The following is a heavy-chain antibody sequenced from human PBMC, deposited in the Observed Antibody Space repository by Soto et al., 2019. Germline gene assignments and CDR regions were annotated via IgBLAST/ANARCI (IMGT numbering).Heavy chain of an antibody. CDR3: ARVAGYGELPDYPDDGIDV. V-gene: IGHV1-69*13. CDR1: GGTFSSYA. CDR2: IIPIFGTA. J-gene: IGHJ6*02. Sequence: GASVKVSCKASGGTFSSYAISWVRQAPGQGLEWMGGIIPIFGTANYAQKFQGRVTITADESTSTAYMELSSLRSEDTAVYYCARVAGYGELPDYPDDGIDVWGQGTTVTVPS. D-gene: IGHD3-10*01.